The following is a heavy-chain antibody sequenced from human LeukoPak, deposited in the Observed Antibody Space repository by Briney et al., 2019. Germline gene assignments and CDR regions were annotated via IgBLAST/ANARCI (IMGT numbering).Heavy chain of an antibody. CDR3: ARDLGDSSGYYDY. V-gene: IGHV3-53*01. J-gene: IGHJ4*02. CDR2: IYSGGST. D-gene: IGHD3-22*01. CDR1: GFTFSTYA. Sequence: GGSLRLSCATSGFTFSTYAMSWVRQAPGKGLEWVSVIYSGGSTYYADSVKGRFSISRDHSKNTLYLQMNSLRAEDTAVYYCARDLGDSSGYYDYWGQGTLVTVSS.